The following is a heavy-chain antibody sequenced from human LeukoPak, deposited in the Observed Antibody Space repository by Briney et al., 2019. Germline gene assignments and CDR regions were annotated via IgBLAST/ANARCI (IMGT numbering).Heavy chain of an antibody. CDR1: GFTFSSFA. Sequence: GGSLRLSCVASGFTFSSFAMSWVRQAPGKGLEWVSAISTSGGITDYADSVKGRFTISRDNSKRTLYLEMNSLRAEDTAVYYCAKEMGFKIREVMLGFFDYWGQGTLVTVSS. CDR2: ISTSGGIT. CDR3: AKEMGFKIREVMLGFFDY. V-gene: IGHV3-23*01. D-gene: IGHD3-10*01. J-gene: IGHJ4*02.